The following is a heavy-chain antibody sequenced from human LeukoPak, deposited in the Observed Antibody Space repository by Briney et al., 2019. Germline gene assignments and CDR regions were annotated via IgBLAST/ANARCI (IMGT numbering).Heavy chain of an antibody. Sequence: GGSLRLSCVASGLTFSRHGMSWVRQAPGKGLEWVASIGTSTTYIYYADSVRGRFTISRDNAKNSLYLQMNSLRAEDTAVYYCASAPQLKYYFDYWGQGTLVTVSS. D-gene: IGHD2-2*01. CDR1: GLTFSRHG. CDR2: IGTSTTYI. CDR3: ASAPQLKYYFDY. J-gene: IGHJ4*02. V-gene: IGHV3-21*01.